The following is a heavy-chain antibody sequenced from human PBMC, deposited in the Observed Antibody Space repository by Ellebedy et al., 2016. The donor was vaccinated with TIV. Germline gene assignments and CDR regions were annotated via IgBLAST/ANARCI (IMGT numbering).Heavy chain of an antibody. V-gene: IGHV3-7*01. Sequence: GGSLRLXXAASGFTFSSYWMSWVRQAPGKGLEWVANIKQDGSEKYYVDSVKGRFTISRDNAKNSLYLQMNSLRAEDTAVYYCARTTYYDFWSGYSLYYYYYMDVWGKGTTVTVSS. CDR1: GFTFSSYW. CDR3: ARTTYYDFWSGYSLYYYYYMDV. CDR2: IKQDGSEK. J-gene: IGHJ6*03. D-gene: IGHD3-3*01.